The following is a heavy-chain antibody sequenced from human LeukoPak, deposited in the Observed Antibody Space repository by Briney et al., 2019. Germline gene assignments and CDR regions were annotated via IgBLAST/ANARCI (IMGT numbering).Heavy chain of an antibody. CDR1: GGSISSYY. D-gene: IGHD2-2*01. Sequence: SETLSLTCPVSGGSISSYYWSWIRQPPGKGLEWIGYIYYSGSTNYNPSLKSRVTISVDTSKNQFSLKLSSVTAADTAVYYCAREPIYCSTTSCNYYFDCWGQGTLVTVSS. V-gene: IGHV4-59*01. CDR3: AREPIYCSTTSCNYYFDC. CDR2: IYYSGST. J-gene: IGHJ4*02.